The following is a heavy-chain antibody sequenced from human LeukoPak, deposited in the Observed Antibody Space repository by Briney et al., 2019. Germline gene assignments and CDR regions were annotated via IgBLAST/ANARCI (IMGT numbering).Heavy chain of an antibody. CDR2: IYTSGST. Sequence: SETLSLTCTVSGGSINSGSYYWSWIRQPPGKGLEWIGRIYTSGSTNYNPSLKSRVTISVDTSKNQFSLKLSSVTAADTAVYYCARGYYYDSSGYYHWGQGTLVTVSS. J-gene: IGHJ5*02. CDR3: ARGYYYDSSGYYH. CDR1: GGSINSGSYY. D-gene: IGHD3-22*01. V-gene: IGHV4-61*02.